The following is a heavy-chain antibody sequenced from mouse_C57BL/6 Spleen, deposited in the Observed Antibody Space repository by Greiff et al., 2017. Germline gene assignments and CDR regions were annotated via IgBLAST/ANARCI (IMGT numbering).Heavy chain of an antibody. Sequence: EVKLQESGGGLVQPGGSLSLSCAASGFTFTDYYMSWVRQPPGQALEWLGFIRNKANGYTTEYSASVKGRLTISRDNSQSVLYRQIDALRAEDSATYYCASPSLYDGYYGCYAMDYQDQGTAVTVTS. CDR1: GFTFTDYY. CDR3: ASPSLYDGYYGCYAMDY. D-gene: IGHD2-3*01. CDR2: IRNKANGYTT. J-gene: IGHJ4*01. V-gene: IGHV7-3*01.